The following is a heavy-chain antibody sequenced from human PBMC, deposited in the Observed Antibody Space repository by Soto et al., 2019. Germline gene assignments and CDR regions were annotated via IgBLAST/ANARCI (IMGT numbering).Heavy chain of an antibody. D-gene: IGHD5-12*01. V-gene: IGHV3-43*01. J-gene: IGHJ5*02. CDR1: GFTFDDYT. Sequence: GGSLRLSCAASGFTFDDYTMHRVRQATGKGLEWVSLISWDGGSTYYADSVKGRFTISRDNSKNSLYLQMNSLRTEDTALYYCAKDFDMATNSPIDRWGQGTLVTVSS. CDR3: AKDFDMATNSPIDR. CDR2: ISWDGGST.